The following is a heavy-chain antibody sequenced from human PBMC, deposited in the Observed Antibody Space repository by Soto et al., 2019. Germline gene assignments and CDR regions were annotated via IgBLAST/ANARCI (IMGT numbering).Heavy chain of an antibody. D-gene: IGHD3-9*01. J-gene: IGHJ4*02. CDR3: ARHLYDILTGYYEALDY. CDR1: GYSFTSYW. CDR2: IDPSDSYT. V-gene: IGHV5-10-1*01. Sequence: LGESLKISCKGSGYSFTSYWIGWVRQMPGKGLEWMGRIDPSDSYTNYSPSFQGHVTISADKSISTAYLQWSSLKASDTAMYYCARHLYDILTGYYEALDYWGQGTLVTVSS.